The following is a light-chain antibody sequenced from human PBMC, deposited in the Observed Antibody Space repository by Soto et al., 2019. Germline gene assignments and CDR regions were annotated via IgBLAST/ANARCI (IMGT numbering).Light chain of an antibody. Sequence: QSVLTQPASVSVSPGQSITISCPGTSSDVGGYDYVSWYQQHPGTAPRLIIFEVTNRPSGVSNRFSGSKSGNTASLTISGLQAEDEADYYCTSYTSSSTQVFGTGTKVTVL. CDR2: EVT. CDR1: SSDVGGYDY. J-gene: IGLJ1*01. CDR3: TSYTSSSTQV. V-gene: IGLV2-14*01.